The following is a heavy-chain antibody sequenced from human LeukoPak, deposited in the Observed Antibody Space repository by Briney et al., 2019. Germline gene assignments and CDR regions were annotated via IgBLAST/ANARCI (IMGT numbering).Heavy chain of an antibody. D-gene: IGHD6-19*01. CDR3: ARGRAVAGTLRFNYFDY. Sequence: ASVKVSCKASGYTFTGYYMHWVRQAPGQGLEWMGWINPNSGGTNYAQKFQGRVTMTRDTSISTAYMELSRLRSDDTAAYYCARGRAVAGTLRFNYFDYWGQGTLVTVSS. CDR1: GYTFTGYY. CDR2: INPNSGGT. V-gene: IGHV1-2*02. J-gene: IGHJ4*02.